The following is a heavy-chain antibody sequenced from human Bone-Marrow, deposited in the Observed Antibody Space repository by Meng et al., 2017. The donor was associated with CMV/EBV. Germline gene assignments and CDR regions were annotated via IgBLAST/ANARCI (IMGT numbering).Heavy chain of an antibody. V-gene: IGHV4-34*01. CDR1: GGSFSGYY. J-gene: IGHJ4*02. CDR2: INHSGST. CDR3: ASSYIAARPRFDY. D-gene: IGHD6-6*01. Sequence: SQTLSLTCAVYGGSFSGYYWSWIRQPPGKGLEWIGEINHSGSTNYNPSLKSRVTISVDTSKNQFSLKLSSVTAADTAVYYCASSYIAARPRFDYWGQGTLVTVSS.